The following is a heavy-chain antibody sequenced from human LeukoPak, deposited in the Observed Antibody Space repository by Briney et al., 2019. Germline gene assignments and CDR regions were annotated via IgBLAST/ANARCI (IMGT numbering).Heavy chain of an antibody. CDR3: ARDRFIVGADYYYDY. V-gene: IGHV4-4*07. CDR1: GGSISSYY. J-gene: IGHJ4*02. CDR2: IYTSGST. Sequence: SETLSLTCTVSGGSISSYYWSWIRQPAGKGLEWIGRIYTSGSTNYNPSLKSRVTMSVDTSKNQFSLKLSSVTAADTAVYYCARDRFIVGADYYYDYWGQGTLVTVSS. D-gene: IGHD1-26*01.